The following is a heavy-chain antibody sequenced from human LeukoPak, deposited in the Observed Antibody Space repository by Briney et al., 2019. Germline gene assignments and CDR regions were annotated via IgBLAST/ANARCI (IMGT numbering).Heavy chain of an antibody. Sequence: ASVKVSCKVSGYTLTELSMHWVRQAPGKGLEWMGWINPNSGGTNYAQKFQGWVTMTRDTSISTAYMELSRLRSDDTAVYYCARDQGYCSGGSCFYFDYWGQGTLVTVSS. J-gene: IGHJ4*02. D-gene: IGHD2-15*01. CDR3: ARDQGYCSGGSCFYFDY. CDR2: INPNSGGT. CDR1: GYTLTELS. V-gene: IGHV1-2*04.